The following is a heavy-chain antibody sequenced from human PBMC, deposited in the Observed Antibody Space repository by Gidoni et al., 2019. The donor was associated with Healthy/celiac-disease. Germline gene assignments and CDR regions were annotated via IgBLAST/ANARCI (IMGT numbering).Heavy chain of an antibody. Sequence: EVQLVESGVGLVQPGGSLSLSCAASGFTFSRYEFHWVRQATGKGLEWVSAIGTAGETYYPGSVKGRLTISRENAKNSLYLQMNSLRAGETAVYYCARGQQGYCSGGSCYYYGMDVWGQGTTVTVSS. V-gene: IGHV3-13*04. D-gene: IGHD2-15*01. CDR3: ARGQQGYCSGGSCYYYGMDV. J-gene: IGHJ6*02. CDR1: GFTFSRYE. CDR2: IGTAGET.